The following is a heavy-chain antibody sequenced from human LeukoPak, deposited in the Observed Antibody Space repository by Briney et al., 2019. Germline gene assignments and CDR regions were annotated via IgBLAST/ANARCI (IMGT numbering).Heavy chain of an antibody. D-gene: IGHD2-15*01. Sequence: PSETLSLTCGVYGGSFSGYYWSWIRQPPGKGLEWIGYIYYSGSTNYNPSLKSRVTISVDTSKNQFSLKLSSVTAADTAVYYCARGIGGSPPDYWGQGTLVTVSS. J-gene: IGHJ4*02. V-gene: IGHV4-59*01. CDR1: GGSFSGYY. CDR3: ARGIGGSPPDY. CDR2: IYYSGST.